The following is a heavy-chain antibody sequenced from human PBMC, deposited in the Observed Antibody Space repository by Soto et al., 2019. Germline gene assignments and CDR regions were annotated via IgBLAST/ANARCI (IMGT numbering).Heavy chain of an antibody. J-gene: IGHJ5*02. Sequence: SATLSLTGAGSGGSLTSYYWAWFRQPPGKGLEWIGYIYYSGSTNYNPSLKSRVTISVDTSKNQFSLKLSSVTAADTAVYYCASDSGGTMRDDPWGQGTLVTVSS. D-gene: IGHD3-22*01. CDR2: IYYSGST. CDR3: ASDSGGTMRDDP. V-gene: IGHV4-59*01. CDR1: GGSLTSYY.